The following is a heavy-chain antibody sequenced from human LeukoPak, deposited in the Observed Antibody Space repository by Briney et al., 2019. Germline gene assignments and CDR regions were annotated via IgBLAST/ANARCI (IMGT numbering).Heavy chain of an antibody. D-gene: IGHD4-23*01. J-gene: IGHJ6*02. Sequence: GGSLRLSCAASGLTVSSNYMTRVRQAPGKGLEWVSVIYSGGSTYYADSVKGRFTISRHNSKNTLYLQMNSLRAEDTAEYYAGKDYKSEVDYGGNSGMDVWGQGTTVTVSS. V-gene: IGHV3-53*04. CDR3: GKDYKSEVDYGGNSGMDV. CDR2: IYSGGST. CDR1: GLTVSSNY.